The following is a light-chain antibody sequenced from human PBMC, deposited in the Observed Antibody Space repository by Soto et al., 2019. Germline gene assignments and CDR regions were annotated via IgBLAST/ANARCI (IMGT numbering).Light chain of an antibody. J-gene: IGKJ4*01. CDR1: QGISSY. CDR3: QQLNSYPPP. V-gene: IGKV1-9*01. Sequence: DIQLTQSPSFLSASVGDRVTITCRASQGISSYLAWYQQKPGKAPKLLIYAASTLQSGVQSRFSGSGSGTEFTLTISSLQPEDFATYYCQQLNSYPPPFGGGTKVEIK. CDR2: AAS.